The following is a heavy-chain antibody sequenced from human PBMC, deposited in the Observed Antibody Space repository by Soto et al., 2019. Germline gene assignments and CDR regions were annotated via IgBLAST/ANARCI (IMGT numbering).Heavy chain of an antibody. Sequence: GGSLRLSCAASGFTFSGSAMHWVRQASGKGLEWVGRIRSKANSYATAYAASVKGRFTISRDDSKNTAYLQMNSLKTEDTAVYYCTRRGYCSSTSCYPIYYYYMDVWGKGTTVTVSS. D-gene: IGHD2-2*01. J-gene: IGHJ6*03. CDR1: GFTFSGSA. CDR3: TRRGYCSSTSCYPIYYYYMDV. V-gene: IGHV3-73*01. CDR2: IRSKANSYAT.